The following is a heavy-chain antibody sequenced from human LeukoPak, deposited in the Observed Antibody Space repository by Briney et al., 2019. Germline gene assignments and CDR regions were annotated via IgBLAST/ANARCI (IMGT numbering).Heavy chain of an antibody. V-gene: IGHV6-1*01. CDR1: VDSVSSNSAT. CDR2: TYYMSKWYN. CDR3: ARIRGSYFDF. J-gene: IGHJ4*02. Sequence: SQTLSRTCAISVDSVSSNSATWNWIRQSPSRGLEWLGRTYYMSKWYNDYAVSVKSRLTINADTSKNQFSLQLNSVTPEDTAVYYCARIRGSYFDFWGQGTLVTVSS. D-gene: IGHD5-12*01.